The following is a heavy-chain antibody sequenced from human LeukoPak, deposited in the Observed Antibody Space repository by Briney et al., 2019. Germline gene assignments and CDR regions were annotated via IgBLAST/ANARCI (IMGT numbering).Heavy chain of an antibody. D-gene: IGHD2-15*01. CDR3: ARGRYCSGGSCYSLLGYFQH. CDR2: IIPIFGTA. Sequence: SVKVSCKASGGTFSSYAISWVRQAPGQGLEWMGGIIPIFGTANYAQKFQGRVTITADESTSTAYMELSSLRSEDTAVYYCARGRYCSGGSCYSLLGYFQHWGQGTLVTVSS. J-gene: IGHJ1*01. V-gene: IGHV1-69*01. CDR1: GGTFSSYA.